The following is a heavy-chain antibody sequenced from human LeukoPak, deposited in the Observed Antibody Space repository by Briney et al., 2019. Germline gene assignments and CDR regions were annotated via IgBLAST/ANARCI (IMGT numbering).Heavy chain of an antibody. Sequence: PSQTLSLTCTVSGGSISSGGYYWSWLRQHPGKGLEWIGYIYYSGSTYYNPSLKSRVTISVDTSKNQFSLKLSSVTAADTAVYYCARERYSSGWYYNWFDPWGQGTLVTVSS. CDR2: IYYSGST. D-gene: IGHD6-19*01. CDR3: ARERYSSGWYYNWFDP. J-gene: IGHJ5*02. CDR1: GGSISSGGYY. V-gene: IGHV4-31*03.